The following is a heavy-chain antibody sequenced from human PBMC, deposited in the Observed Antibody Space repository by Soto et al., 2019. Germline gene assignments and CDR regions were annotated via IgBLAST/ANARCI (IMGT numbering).Heavy chain of an antibody. V-gene: IGHV4-39*01. D-gene: IGHD2-8*01. CDR1: GGSISGSRNY. CDR3: AARYCTDAVCYYFDY. CDR2: VHYSGST. Sequence: SETLSLTCSVSGGSISGSRNYWGWIRQPPGKGLEWIGHVHYSGSTYYNPSLKSRVTISTDTSKNQFSLKLISVTAADTAVYYCAARYCTDAVCYYFDYWGQGTLVTVSS. J-gene: IGHJ4*02.